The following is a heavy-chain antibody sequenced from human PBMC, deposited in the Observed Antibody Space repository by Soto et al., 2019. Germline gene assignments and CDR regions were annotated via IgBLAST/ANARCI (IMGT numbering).Heavy chain of an antibody. CDR2: INPGFGTT. Sequence: ASVKVSCKASGDTFTSYVMSWVRQAPGQGLEWMGGINPGFGTTNYAQKFQGRVTITRDTSASTAYMELSSLRSEDTAVYYCAREGVGYSGYGSTYYYYYYGMDVWGQGTTVTVSS. J-gene: IGHJ6*02. D-gene: IGHD5-12*01. CDR1: GDTFTSYV. CDR3: AREGVGYSGYGSTYYYYYYGMDV. V-gene: IGHV1-3*01.